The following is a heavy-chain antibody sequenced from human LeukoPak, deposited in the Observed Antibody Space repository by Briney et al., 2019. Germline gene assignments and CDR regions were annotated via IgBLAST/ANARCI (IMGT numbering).Heavy chain of an antibody. J-gene: IGHJ4*02. CDR3: TRDTDGSLDY. CDR2: IKQDGSTK. V-gene: IGHV3-7*01. D-gene: IGHD1-26*01. CDR1: GFSFSSYA. Sequence: GGSLRLSCVASGFSFSSYAMAWVRQAPGKGLEWVANIKQDGSTKHYADSLKGRFTISRDNPKNSLYLQMNNLRADDTAVYYCTRDTDGSLDYWGQGILVTVAS.